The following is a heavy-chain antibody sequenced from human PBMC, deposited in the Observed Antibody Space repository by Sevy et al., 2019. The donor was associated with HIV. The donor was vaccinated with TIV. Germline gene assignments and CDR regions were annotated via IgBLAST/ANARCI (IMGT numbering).Heavy chain of an antibody. Sequence: GGSLRLSCTTSGFTLGDYAMSWVRQAPGKGLEWVGFMRSKAFAGTTEYAASVKGGFTISTDDSKASAHLEMNSLRTEDTGVYYCIRSRLLGYTAMVPDYWGQGTLVTVSS. V-gene: IGHV3-49*04. CDR3: IRSRLLGYTAMVPDY. J-gene: IGHJ4*02. CDR2: MRSKAFAGTT. CDR1: GFTLGDYA. D-gene: IGHD5-18*01.